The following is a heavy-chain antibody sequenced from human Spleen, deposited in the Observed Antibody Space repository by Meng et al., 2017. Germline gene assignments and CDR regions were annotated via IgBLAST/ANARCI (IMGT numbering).Heavy chain of an antibody. Sequence: QVQLVQSGAEAKKPGASGKVSCKPSGYNFPDYYRHWVRRAPGQGLEWMGRINPKSGDTHYAQKFQARVTMTGDTSISTAYMELSGLRSDDTAMYYCARDEDISAAGKLFGDYWGQGTLVTVSS. CDR1: GYNFPDYY. CDR2: INPKSGDT. V-gene: IGHV1-2*06. J-gene: IGHJ4*02. D-gene: IGHD6-25*01. CDR3: ARDEDISAAGKLFGDY.